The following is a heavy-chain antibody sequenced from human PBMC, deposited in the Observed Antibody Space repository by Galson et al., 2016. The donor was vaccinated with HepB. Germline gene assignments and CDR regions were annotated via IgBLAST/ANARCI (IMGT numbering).Heavy chain of an antibody. D-gene: IGHD6-13*01. CDR2: IFYSGTT. V-gene: IGHV4-31*03. CDR1: GGSISSGGFY. J-gene: IGHJ4*02. Sequence: TLSLTCTVSGGSISSGGFYWSWIRQYPEKDLEWIGSIFYSGTTHYNPSLKRRVTISVATSTNQFSLRLNSVTAADTAVYYCARLTAAVGGDFDYWGPGTLVTVSS. CDR3: ARLTAAVGGDFDY.